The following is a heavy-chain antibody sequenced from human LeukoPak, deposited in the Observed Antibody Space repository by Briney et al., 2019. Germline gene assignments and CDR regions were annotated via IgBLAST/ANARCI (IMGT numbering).Heavy chain of an antibody. CDR2: ISSSGRNV. D-gene: IGHD6-19*01. V-gene: IGHV3-21*01. CDR1: GFSLSSHS. Sequence: PGGSLRLSCAASGFSLSSHSMNWVRQAPGKGLEWVSSISSSGRNVYYADSLKGRFTISRDNAKNSLFLQMNSLRAEDTAVYYCARGNQGDTVAGDYWGQGTLVTVSS. J-gene: IGHJ4*02. CDR3: ARGNQGDTVAGDY.